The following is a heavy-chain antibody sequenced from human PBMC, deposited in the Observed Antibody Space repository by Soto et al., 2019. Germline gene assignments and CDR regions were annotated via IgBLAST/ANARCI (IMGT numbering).Heavy chain of an antibody. CDR3: AKRRGAGGHFDY. Sequence: DVQLLESGGGLVQPEGSLRLSCAASGFTFSSYAMGWVRQGPGKELEWVAVVSIGGSTHYADSVRGRFTISRDNFKNTLSLQMNSLTAEDTAVYFCAKRRGAGGHFDYWGQGALVTVSS. V-gene: IGHV3-23*01. CDR1: GFTFSSYA. J-gene: IGHJ4*02. CDR2: VSIGGST. D-gene: IGHD2-15*01.